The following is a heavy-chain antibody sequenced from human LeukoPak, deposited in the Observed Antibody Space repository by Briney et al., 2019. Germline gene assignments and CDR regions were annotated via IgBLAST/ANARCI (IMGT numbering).Heavy chain of an antibody. D-gene: IGHD2-15*01. J-gene: IGHJ4*02. Sequence: GASVKVSCKASGYVFTRYGISWVRQAPGQGLEWMGWISPYNGNTNYAQMLQGRVTMTTDTSTSTAYMELRSPTSDDTAVYYCARVDIVVVVADYWGQGTLVTVSS. CDR3: ARVDIVVVVADY. CDR2: ISPYNGNT. CDR1: GYVFTRYG. V-gene: IGHV1-18*01.